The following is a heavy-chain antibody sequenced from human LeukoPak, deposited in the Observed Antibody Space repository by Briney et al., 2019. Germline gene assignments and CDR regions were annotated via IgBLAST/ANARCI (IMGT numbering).Heavy chain of an antibody. CDR2: IYYSGST. D-gene: IGHD2-21*02. V-gene: IGHV4-34*01. CDR1: GGSFSGYY. CDR3: ASPSAYCGGDCYIHDAFDI. J-gene: IGHJ3*02. Sequence: SETLSLTCAVYGGSFSGYYWSWIRQPPGKGLEWIGSIYYSGSTYYNPSLKSRVTISVDTSKNQFSLKLSSVTAADTAVYYCASPSAYCGGDCYIHDAFDIWGQGTMVTVSS.